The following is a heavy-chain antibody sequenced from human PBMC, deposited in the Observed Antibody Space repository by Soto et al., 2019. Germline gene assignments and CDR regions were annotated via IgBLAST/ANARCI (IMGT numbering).Heavy chain of an antibody. Sequence: SETLSLTCTVSGGSISSGDYYWSWIRQPPGKGLEWIGYIYFSGGTYYTPSLRGRVTMSVDTSKNQFSLKLTSVTAADTAVYYCARDRTAVAGFAYLGYWGQGTLVTVSS. J-gene: IGHJ4*02. V-gene: IGHV4-30-4*01. D-gene: IGHD6-19*01. CDR1: GGSISSGDYY. CDR3: ARDRTAVAGFAYLGY. CDR2: IYFSGGT.